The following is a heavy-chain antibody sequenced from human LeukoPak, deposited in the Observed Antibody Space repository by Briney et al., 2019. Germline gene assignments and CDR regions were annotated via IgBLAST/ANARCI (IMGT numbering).Heavy chain of an antibody. CDR2: ISGSGGST. D-gene: IGHD1-26*01. CDR3: AKAPGREPNGDYFDY. CDR1: GFTFSSYA. V-gene: IGHV3-23*01. J-gene: IGHJ4*02. Sequence: PGGSLRLSCAASGFTFSSYAMSWVRQAPGKGLEWVSAISGSGGSTYYADSVKGRFTISRDNSKNTLYLQMNSLRAEDTAVYYCAKAPGREPNGDYFDYWGQGTLVTVSS.